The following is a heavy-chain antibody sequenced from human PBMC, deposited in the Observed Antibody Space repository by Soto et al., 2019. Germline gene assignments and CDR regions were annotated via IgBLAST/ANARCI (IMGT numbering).Heavy chain of an antibody. CDR1: GFTFSSYG. J-gene: IGHJ5*02. D-gene: IGHD6-13*01. CDR2: ISYDGSNK. CDR3: AKDRIGQQLDNWFDP. Sequence: QVQLVESGGGVVQPGRSLRLSCAAYGFTFSSYGMHWVRQAPGKGLEWVAVISYDGSNKYYADSVKGRFTISRDNSKNTLYLQMNSLRAEDTAVYYCAKDRIGQQLDNWFDPWGQGTLVTVSS. V-gene: IGHV3-30*18.